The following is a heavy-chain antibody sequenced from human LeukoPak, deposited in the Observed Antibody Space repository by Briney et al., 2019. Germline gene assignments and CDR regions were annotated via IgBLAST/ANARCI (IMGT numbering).Heavy chain of an antibody. CDR2: ISSSGSTI. D-gene: IGHD3-22*01. Sequence: GGSLRLSCAASGFTFSDYYMSWIRQAPGKGLEGVSYISSSGSTIYYADSVKGRFTISRDNAKNSLYLQMNSLRAEDTAVYYCASQRDYYDSSGYSYWGQGTLVTVSS. CDR3: ASQRDYYDSSGYSY. CDR1: GFTFSDYY. V-gene: IGHV3-11*01. J-gene: IGHJ4*02.